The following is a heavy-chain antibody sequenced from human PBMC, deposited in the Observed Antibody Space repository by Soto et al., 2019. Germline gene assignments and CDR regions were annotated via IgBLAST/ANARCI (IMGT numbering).Heavy chain of an antibody. V-gene: IGHV1-24*01. J-gene: IGHJ5*02. Sequence: QVQLVQSGAEVKKPGASVKVSCKVSGYTLTELSMHWVRQAPGKGLEWMGGFDPEDGETIYAQKFQGRVTMTEDTSTDTAYMELSSLRSEDTAVYYCATDLYSSPSLGWMRLGFDPWGQGTLVTVSS. CDR2: FDPEDGET. CDR3: ATDLYSSPSLGWMRLGFDP. CDR1: GYTLTELS. D-gene: IGHD6-6*01.